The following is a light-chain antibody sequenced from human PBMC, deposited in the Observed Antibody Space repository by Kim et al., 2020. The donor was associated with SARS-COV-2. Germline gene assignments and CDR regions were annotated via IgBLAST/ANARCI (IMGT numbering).Light chain of an antibody. CDR2: LNSDGSH. CDR1: SGHSSYA. V-gene: IGLV4-69*01. Sequence: QPVLTQSPFASASLGASVKLTCTLSSGHSSYAIAWHQQQPEKGPRYLMKLNSDGSHSKGDGIPDRFSGSSSGAERYLTISSLQSEDEADYYCQTWGTGIWVFGGGTQLTVL. J-gene: IGLJ3*02. CDR3: QTWGTGIWV.